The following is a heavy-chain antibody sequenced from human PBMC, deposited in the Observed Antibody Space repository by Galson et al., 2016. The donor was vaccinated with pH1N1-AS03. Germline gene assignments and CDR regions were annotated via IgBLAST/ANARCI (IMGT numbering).Heavy chain of an antibody. CDR3: ARGPWGSTQGEY. D-gene: IGHD3-16*01. CDR1: GFTINNNY. J-gene: IGHJ4*02. Sequence: SLRLSCAASGFTINNNYMSWVRQAPGKGLEWVSVIYGGGDTFYADSVKGRFNISRDNSKNTVYLQMNSLRVEGTAVYYCARGPWGSTQGEYWGQGTLVTVSS. CDR2: IYGGGDT. V-gene: IGHV3-53*01.